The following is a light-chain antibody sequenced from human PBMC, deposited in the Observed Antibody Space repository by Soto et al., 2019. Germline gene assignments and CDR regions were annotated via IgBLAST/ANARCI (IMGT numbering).Light chain of an antibody. Sequence: QSVLTQPPSVSAAPGQKVTISCSGNSSNIGNNFVSWYQQPPGTAPKLLIYDNHKRPSGIPDRFSGSKSGTSATLGITGLQTGDEADYYCGTWDTSLTAVVFGGGTKVTVL. V-gene: IGLV1-51*01. J-gene: IGLJ3*02. CDR3: GTWDTSLTAVV. CDR2: DNH. CDR1: SSNIGNNF.